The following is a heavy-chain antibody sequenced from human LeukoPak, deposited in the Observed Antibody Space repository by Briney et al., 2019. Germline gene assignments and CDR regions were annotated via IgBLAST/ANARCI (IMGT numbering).Heavy chain of an antibody. CDR3: AIRVITMVRGVNWFDP. V-gene: IGHV4-39*07. Sequence: SETQSLTCTVSGGSISSSSYYWGWIRQPPGKGLEWIGSIYYSGSTYYNPSLKSRVTISVDTSKNQFSLKLSSVTAADTAVYYCAIRVITMVRGVNWFDPWGQGTLVTVSS. J-gene: IGHJ5*02. D-gene: IGHD3-10*01. CDR1: GGSISSSSYY. CDR2: IYYSGST.